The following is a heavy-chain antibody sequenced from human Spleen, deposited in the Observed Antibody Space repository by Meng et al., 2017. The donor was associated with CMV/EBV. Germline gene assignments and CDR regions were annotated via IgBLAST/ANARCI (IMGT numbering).Heavy chain of an antibody. D-gene: IGHD3-3*01. V-gene: IGHV3-21*01. CDR1: GFTFSAYS. Sequence: GESLKISCAASGFTFSAYSMNWVRQAPGKGLELVSSISTTSTYIYYSDSVKGRFTISRDNAKNSLYLQVNSLRVEDTAVYYCAGFGVAITNGLDVWGQGTTVTVSS. J-gene: IGHJ6*02. CDR3: AGFGVAITNGLDV. CDR2: ISTTSTYI.